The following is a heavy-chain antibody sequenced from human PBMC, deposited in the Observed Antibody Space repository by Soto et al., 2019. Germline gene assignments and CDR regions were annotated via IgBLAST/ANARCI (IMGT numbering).Heavy chain of an antibody. CDR2: IYYSGST. J-gene: IGHJ4*02. V-gene: IGHV4-59*01. D-gene: IGHD3-16*02. Sequence: PSETLSLTCTVSGGSISRYYWSWSRQPPGKGLEWFGYIYYSGSTNYNPSLKSRVTISVDTSKNQFSLKLSSVTAADTAVYYCARGVEYYDYIWGSYRFGDFDYWGQGTLVTVSS. CDR3: ARGVEYYDYIWGSYRFGDFDY. CDR1: GGSISRYY.